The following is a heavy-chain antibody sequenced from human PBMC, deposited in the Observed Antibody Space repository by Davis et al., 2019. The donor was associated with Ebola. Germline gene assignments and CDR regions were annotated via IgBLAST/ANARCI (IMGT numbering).Heavy chain of an antibody. CDR1: AGSSTAYY. CDR3: ARGLDTSGDY. CDR2: INHTGST. Sequence: SEPLSLTSAVSAGSSTAYYWSWIRQPPGKGREWIGEINHTGSTNYNPSLKSRATISIDTSKNQFSLKLSSVTAGDTDVYFCARGLDTSGDYWGQGTLVTVSS. J-gene: IGHJ4*02. D-gene: IGHD5-12*01. V-gene: IGHV4-34*01.